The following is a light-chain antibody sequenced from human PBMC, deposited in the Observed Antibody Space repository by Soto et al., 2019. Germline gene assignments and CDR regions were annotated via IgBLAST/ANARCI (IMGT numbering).Light chain of an antibody. CDR3: QQGYDTPYT. V-gene: IGKV4-1*01. Sequence: DIVMTQSPDSLAVSLGERATINCKSSQSLLYSSNNKNYLAWYRQRPGQPPNLLIYWASTRESGVPDRFSGSGSGSDFTLTITSLQPEDFGTYYCQQGYDTPYTFGQGT. CDR2: WAS. J-gene: IGKJ2*01. CDR1: QSLLYSSNNKNY.